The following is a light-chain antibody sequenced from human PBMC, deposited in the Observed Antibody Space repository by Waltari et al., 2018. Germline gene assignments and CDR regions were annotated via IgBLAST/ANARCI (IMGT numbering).Light chain of an antibody. Sequence: QSALSQPASVSGSPGQSITISCTGASSDVGGHDYVSWYQQHPGKAPKLIIRDVNNRPSGVSKRFSGSKSGNTASLTISGLQAEDEAEYYCSSYSTSSSLILFGEGTKVTVL. J-gene: IGLJ2*01. CDR1: SSDVGGHDY. CDR3: SSYSTSSSLIL. CDR2: DVN. V-gene: IGLV2-14*03.